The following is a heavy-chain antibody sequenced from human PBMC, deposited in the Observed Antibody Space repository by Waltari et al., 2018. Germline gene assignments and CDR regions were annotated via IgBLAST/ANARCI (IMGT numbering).Heavy chain of an antibody. J-gene: IGHJ6*03. Sequence: QVLLVESGGGVVQPGGSLRLSCVASGFSLSDFGMHWVRQAPGKGLEWLTFAWADGRDAFYADSVKGRFTVSRDNSKNTLYLQMHSLRPEDTAEYYCAKDPGGSATGFHMDVWGRGTTVTVSS. V-gene: IGHV3-30*02. CDR3: AKDPGGSATGFHMDV. CDR1: GFSLSDFG. CDR2: AWADGRDA. D-gene: IGHD3-16*01.